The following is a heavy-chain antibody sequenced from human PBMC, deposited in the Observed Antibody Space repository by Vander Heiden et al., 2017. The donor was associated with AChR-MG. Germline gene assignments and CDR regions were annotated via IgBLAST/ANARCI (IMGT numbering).Heavy chain of an antibody. CDR3: ARAFGVAATGFDY. CDR1: GYAFTDYF. D-gene: IGHD3-10*01. CDR2: VKPHSGAT. J-gene: IGHJ4*02. Sequence: QVQLVQSGAEVKKPGASVKVSCTASGYAFTDYFIHWVRQAPGQGLEWMGWVKPHSGATNYAQKFQGRVTMTRDTSIKKEYMELSRLRSDDTALVDGARAFGVAATGFDYWGQGTLVSVSS. V-gene: IGHV1-2*02.